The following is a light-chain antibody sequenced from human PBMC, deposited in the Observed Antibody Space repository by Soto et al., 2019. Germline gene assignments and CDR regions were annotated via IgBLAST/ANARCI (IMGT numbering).Light chain of an antibody. CDR1: QSINSW. V-gene: IGKV1-5*03. Sequence: DIQMTQSPSTLSASVGDRVTITCRASQSINSWLAWYQQIPGKAPKLLIYKASTLKSGVPSRFSGSGSGTEFTLTISSLQPDDFATYYCQHYNSYSEAFGQGTKVELK. CDR2: KAS. CDR3: QHYNSYSEA. J-gene: IGKJ1*01.